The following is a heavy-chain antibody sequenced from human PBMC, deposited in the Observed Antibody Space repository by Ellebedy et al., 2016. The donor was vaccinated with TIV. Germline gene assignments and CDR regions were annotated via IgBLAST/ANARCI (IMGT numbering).Heavy chain of an antibody. J-gene: IGHJ4*02. CDR3: AKVNWFGESRKTGDY. Sequence: GESLKISCAASGFTVSGNYMSWVRQAPGKGLELVSGISGGGDSTYYADSVKGRFTVSSDKSKNMLYLQMNSLRVEDTAVYYCAKVNWFGESRKTGDYWGQGTLVTVSS. CDR2: ISGGGDST. CDR1: GFTVSGNY. D-gene: IGHD3-10*01. V-gene: IGHV3-23*01.